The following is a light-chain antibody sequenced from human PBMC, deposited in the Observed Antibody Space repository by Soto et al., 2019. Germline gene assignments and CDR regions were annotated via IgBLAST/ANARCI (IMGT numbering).Light chain of an antibody. Sequence: QSALTQPASVSGSPGQSITISCTGTSSDVCGYNYVSWYQQHPGKAPKLMIYDVSNRPSGVSNRFSGSKSGNTASLTISELQAEDEADYYCSSYTSSSTLVVFGGGTKLTVL. CDR3: SSYTSSSTLVV. CDR2: DVS. CDR1: SSDVCGYNY. J-gene: IGLJ2*01. V-gene: IGLV2-14*01.